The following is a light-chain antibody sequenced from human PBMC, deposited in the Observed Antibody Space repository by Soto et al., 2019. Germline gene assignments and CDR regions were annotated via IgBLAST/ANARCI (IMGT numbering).Light chain of an antibody. CDR3: QQYNNWPRT. V-gene: IGKV3D-15*01. CDR1: QSVNTN. J-gene: IGKJ1*01. Sequence: EIVMTQSPATLSLSPGERATLSCRASQSVNTNVAWYQQEPGQATRLLIYGASTRATGIPARFSGSVSGTEFALTISSLQSEDFAVYYCQQYNNWPRTFGQGTKVDIK. CDR2: GAS.